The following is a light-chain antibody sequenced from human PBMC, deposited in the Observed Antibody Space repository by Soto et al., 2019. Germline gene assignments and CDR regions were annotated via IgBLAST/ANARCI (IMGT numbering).Light chain of an antibody. Sequence: QSVLTQPPSVSGAPGQRVTISCTGSSSNIGAGYDVHWYQQLPGTAPKLLIYGNSNRPSGVPDRFSGSKSGTSASLAITGLQAEDEADYSCQSYDSSLSGSRVFGGGTNHPVL. CDR3: QSYDSSLSGSRV. J-gene: IGLJ2*01. CDR1: SSNIGAGYD. CDR2: GNS. V-gene: IGLV1-40*01.